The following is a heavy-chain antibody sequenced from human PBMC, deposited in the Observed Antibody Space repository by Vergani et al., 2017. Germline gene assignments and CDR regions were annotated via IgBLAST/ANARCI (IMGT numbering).Heavy chain of an antibody. CDR1: GASIRSSNYY. J-gene: IGHJ5*02. D-gene: IGHD6-19*01. V-gene: IGHV4-39*01. CDR2: IYYSGST. CDR3: AGHSTVEWLVKLGWIDP. Sequence: QLQLQESGPGLVKPSATLSLTCSVSGASIRSSNYYWGWIRQPPGKALEWIASIYYSGSTYYNPSLKSRVTISVDTSKNQFSLKLSSVTAADTAVYFCAGHSTVEWLVKLGWIDPWGQGILVTVSS.